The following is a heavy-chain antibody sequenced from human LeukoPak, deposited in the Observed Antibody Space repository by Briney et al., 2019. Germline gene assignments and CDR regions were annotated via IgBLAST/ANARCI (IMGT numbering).Heavy chain of an antibody. CDR1: GFTFDDYG. Sequence: GGSLRLSCAASGFTFDDYGMSWVRQAPGKGLEWVSAISGSGGSTYYADSVKGRFTTSRDNSKNTLYLQMNSLRADDTAVYYCARDSSMLRGPLVIYYFDFWGQGTLVTVSS. D-gene: IGHD3-10*01. CDR2: ISGSGGST. CDR3: ARDSSMLRGPLVIYYFDF. V-gene: IGHV3-23*01. J-gene: IGHJ4*02.